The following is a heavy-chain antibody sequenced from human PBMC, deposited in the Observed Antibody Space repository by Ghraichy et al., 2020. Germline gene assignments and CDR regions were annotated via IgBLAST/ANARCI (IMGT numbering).Heavy chain of an antibody. J-gene: IGHJ5*02. Sequence: GGSLRLSCTASGFTFGDYAMSWFRQAPGKGLEWVGFIRSKAYGGTTEYAASVKGRCTISRDDSKSIADLQMNSLKTEDTAVYYCPRDPYSGTTNWFDPWGQGTLVTVSS. V-gene: IGHV3-49*03. CDR3: PRDPYSGTTNWFDP. CDR2: IRSKAYGGTT. CDR1: GFTFGDYA. D-gene: IGHD1-26*01.